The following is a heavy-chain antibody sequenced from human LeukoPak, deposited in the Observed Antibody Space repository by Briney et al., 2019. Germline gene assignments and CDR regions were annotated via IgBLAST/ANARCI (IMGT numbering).Heavy chain of an antibody. CDR1: GGSISTYY. Sequence: SETLSLTCTVSGGSISTYYWSWVRQPPGKGLEWIGYIYSSGGPNYNPSLKSRVTMSLDASKNQFSLKLSSVTAADTAMYYCAGVIAVPGTLWFDSWGQGTLVTVSS. V-gene: IGHV4-59*01. D-gene: IGHD6-19*01. J-gene: IGHJ5*01. CDR2: IYSSGGP. CDR3: AGVIAVPGTLWFDS.